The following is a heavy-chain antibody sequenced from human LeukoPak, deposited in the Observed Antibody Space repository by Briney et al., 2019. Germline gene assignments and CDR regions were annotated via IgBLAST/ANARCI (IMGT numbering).Heavy chain of an antibody. V-gene: IGHV1-69*13. Sequence: SVKVSCKASGGTFSSYAISWVRQAPGQGLEWMGGIIPIFGTANYAQKFQGRVTITADESTSTAYMELSSLRSEDTAVYYCAMVWGSYRYRAFDIWGQGTMVTVSS. CDR3: AMVWGSYRYRAFDI. CDR2: IIPIFGTA. J-gene: IGHJ3*02. D-gene: IGHD3-16*02. CDR1: GGTFSSYA.